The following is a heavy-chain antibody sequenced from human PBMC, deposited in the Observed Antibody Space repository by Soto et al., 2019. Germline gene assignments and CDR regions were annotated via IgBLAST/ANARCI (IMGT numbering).Heavy chain of an antibody. CDR1: GFTFSSNA. D-gene: IGHD3-22*01. CDR3: AKDGDDSRPPDSFDI. V-gene: IGHV3-23*01. CDR2: MSGSGDRI. J-gene: IGHJ3*02. Sequence: GGSLRLSCAASGFTFSSNAMTWVRQAPGRGLEWVSSMSGSGDRISYADSVKGRFTISRDNSKNTIYLQMNSLRAEDMAIYYCAKDGDDSRPPDSFDIWGQGTMVTVSS.